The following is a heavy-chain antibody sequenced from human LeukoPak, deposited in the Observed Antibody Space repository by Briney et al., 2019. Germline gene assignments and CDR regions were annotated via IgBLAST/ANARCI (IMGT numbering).Heavy chain of an antibody. V-gene: IGHV4-34*01. Sequence: SETLSLTCAVYGGSFSGYYWSWIRQPPGKGLEWIGEINHSGSTNYNPSLKSRVTISVDTSKNQFSLKLSSVTAADTAVYYCARHLREYYGSGSYRYYYYYYYMDVWGKGTTVTISS. CDR3: ARHLREYYGSGSYRYYYYYYYMDV. D-gene: IGHD3-10*01. CDR1: GGSFSGYY. J-gene: IGHJ6*03. CDR2: INHSGST.